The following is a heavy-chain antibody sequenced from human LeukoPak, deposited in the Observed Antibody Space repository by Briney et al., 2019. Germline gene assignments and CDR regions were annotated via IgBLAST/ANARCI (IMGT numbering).Heavy chain of an antibody. Sequence: SETLSLTCAVSVGSISSGNWWSWVRQFPGKGLEWIREIYHNGTPNYSPSLKSRVTISADTFKNHFSLKLTSVTAADTAVYYCATAPILRGEGGEHYKYGMDVWGQGTTVIVSS. V-gene: IGHV4-4*02. CDR3: ATAPILRGEGGEHYKYGMDV. CDR2: IYHNGTP. D-gene: IGHD2-2*02. J-gene: IGHJ6*02. CDR1: VGSISSGNW.